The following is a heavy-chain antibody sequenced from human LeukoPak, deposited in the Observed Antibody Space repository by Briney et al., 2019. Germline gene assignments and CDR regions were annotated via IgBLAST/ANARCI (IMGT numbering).Heavy chain of an antibody. CDR2: IYYSGST. CDR1: GGSISSYY. J-gene: IGHJ4*02. Sequence: SETLSLTCTVSGGSISSYYWSWIRQPPGKGLEWIGYIYYSGSTNYNPSLKSRVTISVDKSKNQFSLKLSSVTAADTAVYYCARGTVPSTLDYWGQGTLVTVSS. CDR3: ARGTVPSTLDY. V-gene: IGHV4-59*12. D-gene: IGHD4-11*01.